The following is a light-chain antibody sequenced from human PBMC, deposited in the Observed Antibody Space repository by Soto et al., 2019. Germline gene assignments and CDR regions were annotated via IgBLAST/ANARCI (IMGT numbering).Light chain of an antibody. V-gene: IGKV3-15*01. Sequence: EIVMTQSPATLSVSPGERATLSCRASQSVSSNLAWYQPKPGQAPRLLIYGASTRANGIPARFSSSGSGTEFTLTISSLQSEDFAVYYCQQYNNWPPVYTFGQGTKLEIK. CDR3: QQYNNWPPVYT. CDR1: QSVSSN. CDR2: GAS. J-gene: IGKJ2*01.